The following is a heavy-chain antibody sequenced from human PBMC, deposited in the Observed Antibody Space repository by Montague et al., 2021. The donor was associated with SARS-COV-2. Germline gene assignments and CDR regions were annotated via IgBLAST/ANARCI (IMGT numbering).Heavy chain of an antibody. CDR1: GFTFSSYA. V-gene: IGHV3-30*04. CDR2: ISDDGSKK. CDR3: ARDRSWLILGELDY. Sequence: SRSLSFPASGFTFSSYAMHWVRQAPGKGLEWVAVISDDGSKKYYVDSVKGRFTISRDNSKNTLYLQMNSLRTEDTAVYYCARDRSWLILGELDYWGQGTLVTVSS. D-gene: IGHD6-19*01. J-gene: IGHJ4*02.